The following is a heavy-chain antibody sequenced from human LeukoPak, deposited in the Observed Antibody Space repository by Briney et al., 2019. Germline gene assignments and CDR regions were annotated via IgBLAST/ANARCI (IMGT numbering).Heavy chain of an antibody. Sequence: GGSLRLSCAASGFTFSSYAMHWVRQAPGKGLEWVAVISYDGSNKYYADSVKGRFTISRDNSKNTLYLQMNSLRAEDTAVYYCARESRHDYGDYFDYWGQGTLVTVSS. J-gene: IGHJ4*02. CDR2: ISYDGSNK. D-gene: IGHD4-17*01. V-gene: IGHV3-30*14. CDR3: ARESRHDYGDYFDY. CDR1: GFTFSSYA.